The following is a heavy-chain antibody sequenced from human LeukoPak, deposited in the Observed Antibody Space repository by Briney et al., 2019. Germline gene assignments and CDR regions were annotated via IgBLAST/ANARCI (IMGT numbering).Heavy chain of an antibody. Sequence: ASVKVSCKVSGYTLTELSMHWVRQAPGKGLEWMGGFDPEDGETIYAQKFQGRVTMTEDTSTDTAYMELSSLRPEDTAVYYCAREPTYSSSLDYWGQGTLVTVSS. CDR2: FDPEDGET. J-gene: IGHJ4*02. D-gene: IGHD6-6*01. V-gene: IGHV1-24*01. CDR1: GYTLTELS. CDR3: AREPTYSSSLDY.